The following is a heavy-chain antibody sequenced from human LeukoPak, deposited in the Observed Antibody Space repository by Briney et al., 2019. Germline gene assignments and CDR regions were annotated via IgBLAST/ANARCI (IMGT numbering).Heavy chain of an antibody. CDR3: ARSGRNYGSGSPIDY. V-gene: IGHV1-46*01. Sequence: ASVKVSCKASGYTFTSYYMHWVRQAPGQGLEWMGLINPSGGSTTYAQKFQGRITMTRDMSTTTVYMELSSLRSEDTAVYYCARSGRNYGSGSPIDYWGQGTLVTASS. CDR2: INPSGGST. CDR1: GYTFTSYY. J-gene: IGHJ4*02. D-gene: IGHD3-10*01.